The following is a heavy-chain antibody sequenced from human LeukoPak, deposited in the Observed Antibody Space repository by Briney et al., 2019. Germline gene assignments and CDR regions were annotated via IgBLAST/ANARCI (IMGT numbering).Heavy chain of an antibody. Sequence: GGSLRLSCAASGFTFSSYWMHWVRQAPGKGLVWVSRINSDGSSTSYADSAKGRFTISRDNAKNTLYLQMNSLRAEDTAVYYCARDRGYYDSSGYYSYGMDVWGQGTTVTVSS. CDR2: INSDGSST. CDR3: ARDRGYYDSSGYYSYGMDV. V-gene: IGHV3-74*01. D-gene: IGHD3-22*01. CDR1: GFTFSSYW. J-gene: IGHJ6*02.